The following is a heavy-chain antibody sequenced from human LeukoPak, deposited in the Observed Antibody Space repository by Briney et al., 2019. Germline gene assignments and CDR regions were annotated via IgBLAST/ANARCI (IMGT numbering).Heavy chain of an antibody. CDR1: GGSISSYY. V-gene: IGHV4-59*01. CDR3: ASFTMVRGGPLYYYGMDV. CDR2: IYYSGST. D-gene: IGHD3-10*01. J-gene: IGHJ6*02. Sequence: PSETLSLTCTVSGGSISSYYWNWIRQPPGKGLEWIGYIYYSGSTNYNPSLKSRVTISVDTSKNQFSLKLSSVTAADTAVYYCASFTMVRGGPLYYYGMDVWGQGTTVTVSS.